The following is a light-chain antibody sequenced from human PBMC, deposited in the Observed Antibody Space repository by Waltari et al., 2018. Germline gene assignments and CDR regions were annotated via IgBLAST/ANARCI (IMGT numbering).Light chain of an antibody. CDR2: AAS. J-gene: IGKJ4*01. CDR3: QQYYSDPLT. CDR1: QHIAGY. Sequence: AIRMTQSPSSFPASTGDRVTITCRAIQHIAGYLAWYQQKPGKAPKLLIYAASTLQSGVPSRFSCSGSGTDFTLTISCLQSEDFATYYCQQYYSDPLTFGGGTKVEIK. V-gene: IGKV1-8*01.